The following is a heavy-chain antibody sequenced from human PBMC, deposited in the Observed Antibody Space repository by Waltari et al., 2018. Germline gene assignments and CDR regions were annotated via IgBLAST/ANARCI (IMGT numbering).Heavy chain of an antibody. CDR3: ARTPTTVVTPFDY. V-gene: IGHV1-69*08. CDR1: GGTFSSYT. CDR2: VIPMLGTP. Sequence: QVQLVQSGAEVKKPGSSVKVSCRASGGTFSSYTFSWVRQAPGQGLEWMGRVIPMLGTPNYAQKFHGRVTITADKSTSTAYMELSSLRAEDTAVYYCARTPTTVVTPFDYWGQGTLVTVSS. D-gene: IGHD4-17*01. J-gene: IGHJ4*02.